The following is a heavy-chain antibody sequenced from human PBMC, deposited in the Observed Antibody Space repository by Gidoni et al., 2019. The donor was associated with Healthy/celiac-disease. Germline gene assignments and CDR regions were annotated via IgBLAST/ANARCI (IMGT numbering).Heavy chain of an antibody. Sequence: QMQLVQSGPEVKKPGTSVKVSCKASGFTFTSSAVQWVRQARGQRLEWIGWIVVGSGNTNYAQKFQERVTITRDMSTSTAYMELSSLRSEDTAVYYCAAAGAAGPYYYYGMDVWGQGTTVTVSS. CDR2: IVVGSGNT. CDR3: AAAGAAGPYYYYGMDV. V-gene: IGHV1-58*01. D-gene: IGHD6-13*01. J-gene: IGHJ6*02. CDR1: GFTFTSSA.